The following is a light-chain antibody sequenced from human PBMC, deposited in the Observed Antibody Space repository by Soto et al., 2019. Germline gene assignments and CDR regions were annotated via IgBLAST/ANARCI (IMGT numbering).Light chain of an antibody. CDR1: SSDVGGYNY. CDR2: DVS. J-gene: IGLJ1*01. V-gene: IGLV2-14*01. Sequence: QAVLTQPASVSGSPGQSITISCTGTSSDVGGYNYVSWYQQHPGTAPKVIIFDVSNRPSGVSDRFSGSKSGNTASLTISGLQAEDEADYYCSSYTSGSAYVFGTGTKLTVL. CDR3: SSYTSGSAYV.